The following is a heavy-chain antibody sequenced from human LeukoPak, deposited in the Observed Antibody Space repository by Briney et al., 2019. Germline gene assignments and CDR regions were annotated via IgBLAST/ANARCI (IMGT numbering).Heavy chain of an antibody. J-gene: IGHJ5*02. CDR2: INPTGGST. CDR1: GYTFPSYF. D-gene: IGHD6-19*01. CDR3: ATDIAVAGTYWFDP. V-gene: IGHV1-46*01. Sequence: ASVKVSCKASGYTFPSYFMHWVRQAPGQGLEWMGIINPTGGSTTYAQKFQGRVTMTRDTSTSTVYMELSSLRSDDTAVYYCATDIAVAGTYWFDPWGQGTLVTVSS.